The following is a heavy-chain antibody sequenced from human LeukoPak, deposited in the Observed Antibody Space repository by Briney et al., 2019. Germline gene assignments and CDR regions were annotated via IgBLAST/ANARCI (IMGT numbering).Heavy chain of an antibody. D-gene: IGHD6-19*01. CDR2: ISGSGHSS. Sequence: GGSLRLSCAASGFSFSNYAMSWVRQAPGKGLEWVSGISGSGHSSYYADSVKGRFTISRDNSKNTLYLQMNSLRAEDTAVYYCARDLIAVAEDAFDIWGQGTMVTVSS. J-gene: IGHJ3*02. CDR3: ARDLIAVAEDAFDI. CDR1: GFSFSNYA. V-gene: IGHV3-23*01.